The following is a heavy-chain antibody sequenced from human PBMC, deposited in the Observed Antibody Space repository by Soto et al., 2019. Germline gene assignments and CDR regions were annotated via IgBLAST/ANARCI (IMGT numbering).Heavy chain of an antibody. D-gene: IGHD3-22*01. V-gene: IGHV3-30-3*01. J-gene: IGHJ5*02. CDR1: GFTFSSYA. CDR2: ISYDGSNK. Sequence: QAGGSLRLSCAASGFTFSSYAMHWVRQAPGKGLEWVAVISYDGSNKYYADSVKGRFTISRDNSKNTLYLQMNSLRAEDTAVYYCARDGRGYYDSSGYYNWFDPWGQGTLVTVSS. CDR3: ARDGRGYYDSSGYYNWFDP.